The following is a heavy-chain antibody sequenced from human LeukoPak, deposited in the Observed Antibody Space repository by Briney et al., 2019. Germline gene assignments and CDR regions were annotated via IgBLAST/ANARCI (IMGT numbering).Heavy chain of an antibody. D-gene: IGHD3-22*01. CDR3: LGYDSSGTRESDY. J-gene: IGHJ4*02. CDR2: ISYSGNT. CDR1: GDSITSGSYY. Sequence: KASETLSLTCTVSGDSITSGSYYWAWVRQPPGKGLEWIGSISYSGNTYYNPPLKNRASMSVDPPKNQFSLRLSSVTAADTALYYCLGYDSSGTRESDYLVQRTLVTVSS. V-gene: IGHV4-39*01.